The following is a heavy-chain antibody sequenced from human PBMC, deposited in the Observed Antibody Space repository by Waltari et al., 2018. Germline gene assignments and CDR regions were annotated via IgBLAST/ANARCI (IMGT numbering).Heavy chain of an antibody. CDR3: ARDLGWGSLDY. Sequence: QVQLVESGGGVVQPGRSLRLSCAASGFTVGRHGIHWVRQAPGRGLEWVADVWADGTHKYYADSVKGRFTISRDESENTVFLQMNSLSAEDTAVYYCARDLGWGSLDYRGQGVLVTVSS. J-gene: IGHJ4*03. V-gene: IGHV3-33*01. CDR1: GFTVGRHG. CDR2: VWADGTHK. D-gene: IGHD3-16*01.